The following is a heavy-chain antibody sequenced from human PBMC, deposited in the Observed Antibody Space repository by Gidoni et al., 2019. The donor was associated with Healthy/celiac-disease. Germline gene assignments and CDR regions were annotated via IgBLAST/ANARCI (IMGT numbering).Heavy chain of an antibody. CDR3: AKLAGKVGATGY. Sequence: EVQLVESGGGLVQPGRSLRLSCSASGFTFDDYAMHWVRQAPGKGLEWVSGISWNSGSIGYADSVKGRFTISRDNAKNSLYLQMNSLRAEDTALYYCAKLAGKVGATGYWGQGTLVTVSS. V-gene: IGHV3-9*01. J-gene: IGHJ4*02. CDR2: ISWNSGSI. CDR1: GFTFDDYA. D-gene: IGHD1-26*01.